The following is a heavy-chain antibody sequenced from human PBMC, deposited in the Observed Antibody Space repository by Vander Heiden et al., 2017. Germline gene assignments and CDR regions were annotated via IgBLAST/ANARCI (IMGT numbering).Heavy chain of an antibody. CDR3: ARERMGSLDS. Sequence: VQLVQSGTEVRRPGSSGQVSCKPPGGALGSSPKTRVRQAPGQSLEWVGGVAPPFGAANYAQSFQDRVTITADRATSTVSMELRSLRSDDTATYYCARERMGSLDSWGQGTLVIVSS. J-gene: IGHJ4*02. V-gene: IGHV1-69*06. CDR2: VAPPFGAA. CDR1: GGALGSSP. D-gene: IGHD2-15*01.